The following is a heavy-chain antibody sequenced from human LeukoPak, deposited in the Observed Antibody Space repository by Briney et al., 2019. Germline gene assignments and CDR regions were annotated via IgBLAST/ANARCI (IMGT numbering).Heavy chain of an antibody. D-gene: IGHD2-21*01. Sequence: SETLSLTCTVSGGSISSGGCYWSWIRQPPGKGLEWIGYIYHSGSTYYNPSLKSRVTISVDRSKNQFSLKLSSVTAADTAVYYCARGIGDIDIWGQGTMVTVSS. V-gene: IGHV4-30-2*01. J-gene: IGHJ3*02. CDR1: GGSISSGGCY. CDR2: IYHSGST. CDR3: ARGIGDIDI.